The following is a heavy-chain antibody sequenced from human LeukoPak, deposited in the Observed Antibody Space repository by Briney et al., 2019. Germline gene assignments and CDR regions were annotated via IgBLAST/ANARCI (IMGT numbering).Heavy chain of an antibody. CDR2: AYYRSKWNI. V-gene: IGHV6-1*01. D-gene: IGHD3-10*01. CDR1: GDSVSGSPAV. CDR3: ARGAVRGGTNFDY. Sequence: SQTLSLICALSGDSVSGSPAVWNWVRQSPSRGLEWLGRAYYRSKWNIDYAESVKGRIAITPDTSKNQLSLQLDSVTPEDTAVYYCARGAVRGGTNFDYWGQGTLVAVSS. J-gene: IGHJ4*02.